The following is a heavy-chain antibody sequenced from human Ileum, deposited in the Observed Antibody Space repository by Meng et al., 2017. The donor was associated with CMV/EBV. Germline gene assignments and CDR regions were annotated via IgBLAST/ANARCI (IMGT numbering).Heavy chain of an antibody. CDR3: ARVGAGRIGVMPDY. D-gene: IGHD3-16*01. Sequence: QRRGRGPGLAMPSEPSSPHCIVAGGSIRSNKNYWGWIRQPPGKGMDWIGSIYYTGKTFYNPSLKSRVTISIDTSKNQFSLKMNSVTAADTAVYYCARVGAGRIGVMPDYWGQGTLVTVSS. CDR2: IYYTGKT. CDR1: GGSIRSNKNY. V-gene: IGHV4-39*07. J-gene: IGHJ4*02.